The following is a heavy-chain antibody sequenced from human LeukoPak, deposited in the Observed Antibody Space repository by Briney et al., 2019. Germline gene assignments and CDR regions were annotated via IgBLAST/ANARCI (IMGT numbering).Heavy chain of an antibody. D-gene: IGHD3-3*01. J-gene: IGHJ4*02. CDR3: ARDTGGTYYDFWSGYPTFDY. Sequence: ASVKVSCKASGYTFTGYFMHWVRLAPGQGLEWMGWISAYNGNTNYAQKLQGRVTMTTDTSTSTAYMELRSLRSDDTAVYYCARDTGGTYYDFWSGYPTFDYWGQGTLVTVSS. V-gene: IGHV1-18*04. CDR1: GYTFTGYF. CDR2: ISAYNGNT.